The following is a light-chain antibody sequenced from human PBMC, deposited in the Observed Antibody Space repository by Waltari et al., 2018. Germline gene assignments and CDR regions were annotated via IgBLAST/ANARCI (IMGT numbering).Light chain of an antibody. Sequence: QSALTQPASVSGSPGQSITIPCTGTSSNIGDYNLVSWFQHHPGKVPELVLYYVTKRPSGISDRFSGAKSGNPASRTISALQADDEADYYCCSYSTSGSWMFGGGTKVTVL. V-gene: IGLV2-23*02. CDR2: YVT. J-gene: IGLJ3*02. CDR1: SSNIGDYNL. CDR3: CSYSTSGSWM.